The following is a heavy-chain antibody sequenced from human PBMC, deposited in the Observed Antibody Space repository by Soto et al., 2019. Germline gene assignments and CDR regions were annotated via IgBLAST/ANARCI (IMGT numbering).Heavy chain of an antibody. CDR1: GYTFTGYY. CDR2: INPNSGGT. D-gene: IGHD1-26*01. CDR3: ARSRLPVRSGSYYLGY. J-gene: IGHJ4*02. Sequence: ASVKVSCKASGYTFTGYYMHWVRQAPGQGLEWMGWINPNSGGTNYAQKFRGWVTMTRDTSISTAYMELSRLRSDDTAVYYCARSRLPVRSGSYYLGYWGQGTLVTVSS. V-gene: IGHV1-2*04.